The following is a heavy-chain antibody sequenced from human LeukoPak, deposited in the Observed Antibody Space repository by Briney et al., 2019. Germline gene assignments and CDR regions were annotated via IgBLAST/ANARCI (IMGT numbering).Heavy chain of an antibody. V-gene: IGHV4-59*01. D-gene: IGHD1-26*01. J-gene: IGHJ4*02. CDR1: GGSISSYY. CDR3: ARDLHSGSSGRLGY. CDR2: IYYSGST. Sequence: SETLSLTCTVSGGSISSYYWNWIRQPPGKGLEWIGYIYYSGSTNYNPSLKSRVTISVDTSRNQFSLKLSSVTAADTAVYYCARDLHSGSSGRLGYWGQGTLVTVSS.